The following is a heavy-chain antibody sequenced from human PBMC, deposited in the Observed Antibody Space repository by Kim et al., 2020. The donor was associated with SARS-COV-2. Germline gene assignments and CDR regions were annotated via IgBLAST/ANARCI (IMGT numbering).Heavy chain of an antibody. D-gene: IGHD6-19*01. J-gene: IGHJ6*02. Sequence: SETLSLTCTVSGGSISSYYWSWIRQPPGKGLEWIGYIYYSGSTNYNPSLKSRVTISVDTSKNQFSLKLSSVTAADTAVYYCARGAQWLVHYYYYGMDVWGQGTTVTVSS. CDR1: GGSISSYY. V-gene: IGHV4-59*01. CDR2: IYYSGST. CDR3: ARGAQWLVHYYYYGMDV.